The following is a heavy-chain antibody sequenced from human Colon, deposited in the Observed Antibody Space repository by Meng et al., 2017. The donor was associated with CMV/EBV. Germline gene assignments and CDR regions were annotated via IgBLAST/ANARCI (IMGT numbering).Heavy chain of an antibody. V-gene: IGHV3-9*01. CDR2: ISWNSVYI. CDR1: GFIFDDYT. Sequence: GGSLRLSCASSGFIFDDYTMYWVRQAPGKGLEWVSRISWNSVYIAYADSGKGRFTISRDNEKDSLYLHMNSLGPEDTAFYYCAKLSGTETFFDFWGQGTLVTVSS. D-gene: IGHD2/OR15-2a*01. J-gene: IGHJ4*02. CDR3: AKLSGTETFFDF.